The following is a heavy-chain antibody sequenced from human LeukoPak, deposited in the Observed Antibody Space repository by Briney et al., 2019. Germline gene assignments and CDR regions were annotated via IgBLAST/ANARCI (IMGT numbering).Heavy chain of an antibody. CDR3: ARGVANSV. V-gene: IGHV3-74*01. CDR1: GLSFSNYW. Sequence: GGSLRLSCAVSGLSFSNYWMHWVRQAPGKGLVWVARTNLHGTTVDYADSVKGRFTISRDNAKNSLYLQMNSLRAEDTAVYYCARGVANSVWGKGTTVTVSS. D-gene: IGHD3-10*01. J-gene: IGHJ6*04. CDR2: TNLHGTTV.